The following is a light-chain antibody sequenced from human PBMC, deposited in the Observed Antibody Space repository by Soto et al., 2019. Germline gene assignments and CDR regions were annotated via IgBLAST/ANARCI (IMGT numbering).Light chain of an antibody. Sequence: DIVMTQSPATLSVSPGERHTLSCRASQSVNSNLAWYQQKPGQAPRLLIYDASTRATGIPARFSGSGSGTDFTLTISSLQSEDFAVYYCQQYHNWLTFGAATKVDIK. J-gene: IGKJ4*01. CDR3: QQYHNWLT. CDR1: QSVNSN. CDR2: DAS. V-gene: IGKV3-15*01.